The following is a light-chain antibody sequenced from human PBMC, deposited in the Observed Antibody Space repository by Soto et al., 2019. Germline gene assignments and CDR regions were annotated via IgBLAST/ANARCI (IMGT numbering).Light chain of an antibody. Sequence: EIVMTQSPATLSVSPGDRVALSCWASQSVGSYLAWYQQKPGQPPRLLIYETSTRATGIPARFSGSGSGTEFALTISGLQSEDFAIYYCQQSNKLPLTFGQGTKLEIK. V-gene: IGKV3-15*01. CDR2: ETS. J-gene: IGKJ2*01. CDR3: QQSNKLPLT. CDR1: QSVGSY.